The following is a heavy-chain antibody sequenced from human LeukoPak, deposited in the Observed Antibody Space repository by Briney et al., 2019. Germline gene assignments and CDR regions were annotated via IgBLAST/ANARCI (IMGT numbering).Heavy chain of an antibody. CDR1: GVSFINAW. V-gene: IGHV3-15*01. CDR2: IKSETDGGTP. D-gene: IGHD3-10*01. J-gene: IGHJ5*02. Sequence: PGGSLRLSCAASGVSFINAWMSWVRQAPGKGLEWVGRIKSETDGGTPDYAAPLKGRFTISRDDSKNTLYLQMNSLKTEDTAVYYCTTLWFGESTFVNPWGQGTLVTVSS. CDR3: TTLWFGESTFVNP.